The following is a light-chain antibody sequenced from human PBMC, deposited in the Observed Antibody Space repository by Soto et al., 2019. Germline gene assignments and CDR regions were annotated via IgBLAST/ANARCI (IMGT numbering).Light chain of an antibody. Sequence: DIQMTQSPSTLSASVGDRVTITCRASQSIDSWLAWYQQKPGKAPKLLIYDASSLESGVPSRFSGSGSGTEFTLTISSLQAEDVAVYYCQQYYSTPQTFGQGTKVDIK. J-gene: IGKJ1*01. CDR3: QQYYSTPQT. CDR2: DAS. CDR1: QSIDSW. V-gene: IGKV1-5*01.